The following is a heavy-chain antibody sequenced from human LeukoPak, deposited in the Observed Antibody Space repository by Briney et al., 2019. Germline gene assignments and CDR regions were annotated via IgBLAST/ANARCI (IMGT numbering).Heavy chain of an antibody. J-gene: IGHJ4*02. D-gene: IGHD3-16*01. CDR1: GFTFSSYA. CDR3: AKDYAVGSIDY. CDR2: ISRSGEST. V-gene: IGHV3-23*01. Sequence: PGGSLRLSCAASGFTFSSYAMHWVRQAPGKGLEWVSSISRSGESTFYADSVRGRFTSSRDNSKNTVSLQMESLRAEDTALYYCAKDYAVGSIDYWGQGTLVTVSS.